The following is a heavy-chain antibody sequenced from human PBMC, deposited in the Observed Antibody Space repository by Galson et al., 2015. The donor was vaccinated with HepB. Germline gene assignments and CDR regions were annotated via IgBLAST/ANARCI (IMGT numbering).Heavy chain of an antibody. CDR3: AKDYSSGWNLDY. V-gene: IGHV3-30*02. CDR2: IRYDGTNK. CDR1: GFTFSSYG. D-gene: IGHD6-19*01. J-gene: IGHJ4*02. Sequence: SLRLSCAASGFTFSSYGMHWVRQAPGKGLEWVAFIRYDGTNKDYADSVKGRFTIPRDNSKNTVYLQMYSLRAEDTAVYFCAKDYSSGWNLDYWGQGTLVTVSS.